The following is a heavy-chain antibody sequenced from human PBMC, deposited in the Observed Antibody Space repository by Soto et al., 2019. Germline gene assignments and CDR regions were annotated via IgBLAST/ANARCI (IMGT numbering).Heavy chain of an antibody. D-gene: IGHD3-9*01. V-gene: IGHV4-59*01. CDR2: IYYSGST. Sequence: SETLSLTYTVSGGSISSYYWSWIRQPPGKGLEWIGYIYYSGSTNYNPSLKSRVTISVDTSKNQFSLKLSSVTAADTAVYYCARDKRHWETYYDILTGLGGYFDLWGRGTLVTVSS. J-gene: IGHJ2*01. CDR1: GGSISSYY. CDR3: ARDKRHWETYYDILTGLGGYFDL.